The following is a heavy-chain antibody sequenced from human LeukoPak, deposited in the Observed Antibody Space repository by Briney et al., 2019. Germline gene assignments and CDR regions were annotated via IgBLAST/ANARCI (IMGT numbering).Heavy chain of an antibody. D-gene: IGHD5-18*01. CDR1: GYSFTSYW. CDR2: IYPGDSDT. Sequence: GESLKISCKGSGYSFTSYWIGWVRQMPGKGLEWMGIIYPGDSDTRYSPSFQGQVTISADKSISTAYLQWSSLKASDTAMYYCASIVDTAGNAFDIWGQGTMVTVSS. V-gene: IGHV5-51*01. CDR3: ASIVDTAGNAFDI. J-gene: IGHJ3*02.